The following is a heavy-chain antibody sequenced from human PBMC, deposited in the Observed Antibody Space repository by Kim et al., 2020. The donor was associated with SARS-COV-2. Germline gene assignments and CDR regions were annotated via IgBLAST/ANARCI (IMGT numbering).Heavy chain of an antibody. J-gene: IGHJ6*03. CDR3: ARGRKQRGDKEGSYYMDV. D-gene: IGHD6-25*01. V-gene: IGHV4-34*01. CDR2: INHSGST. Sequence: SETLSLTCAVYGGSFSGYYWSWIRQPPGKGLEWIGEINHSGSTNYNPSLKSRVTISVDTSKNQFSLKLSSVTAADTAVYYCARGRKQRGDKEGSYYMDVWGKGTTVTVSS. CDR1: GGSFSGYY.